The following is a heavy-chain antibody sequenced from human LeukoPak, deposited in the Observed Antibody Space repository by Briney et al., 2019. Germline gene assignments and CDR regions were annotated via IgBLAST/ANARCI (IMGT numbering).Heavy chain of an antibody. D-gene: IGHD5-12*01. Sequence: GESLKISCKGSGYSFPSYWIGWVRQMPDKRVEWMGIIYPGDSDTRYSPSLQGQATISADQSISTAYLQWSSLKASDTAMYYCARRGYCCYNSLDVWGQGTTVTVSS. J-gene: IGHJ6*02. CDR3: ARRGYCCYNSLDV. V-gene: IGHV5-51*01. CDR2: IYPGDSDT. CDR1: GYSFPSYW.